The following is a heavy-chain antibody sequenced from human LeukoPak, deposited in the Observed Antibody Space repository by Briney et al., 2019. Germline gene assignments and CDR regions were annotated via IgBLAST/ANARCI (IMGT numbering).Heavy chain of an antibody. CDR1: GFTFSSYA. CDR3: ARGLIAVAGTGYYFDY. CDR2: ISSNGGST. J-gene: IGHJ4*02. D-gene: IGHD6-19*01. Sequence: TGGSLRLSCAASGFTFSSYAMHWVRQAPGKGLEYVSAISSNGGSTYYANSVKGRFTISRDNSKNTLYLQMGSLRAEDMAVYYCARGLIAVAGTGYYFDYWGQGTLVTVSS. V-gene: IGHV3-64*01.